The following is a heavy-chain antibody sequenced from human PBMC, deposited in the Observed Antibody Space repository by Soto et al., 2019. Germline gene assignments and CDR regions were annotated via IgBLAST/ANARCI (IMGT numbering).Heavy chain of an antibody. D-gene: IGHD1-26*01. CDR3: AKGGSWESQSNTWYYFES. J-gene: IGHJ4*02. CDR1: GFTFSNYA. CDR2: ISGSGGST. V-gene: IGHV3-23*01. Sequence: EVQLLESGGGLVQPGGSQRLSCAASGFTFSNYAMSWVRQAPGKGLEWVSVISGSGGSTYYADSVKGRFTISRDNSKNTLYLQMNSLRAEDTAVYYCAKGGSWESQSNTWYYFESWGQGTLATVSS.